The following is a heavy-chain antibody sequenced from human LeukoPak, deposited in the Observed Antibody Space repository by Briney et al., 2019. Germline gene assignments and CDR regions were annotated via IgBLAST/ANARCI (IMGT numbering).Heavy chain of an antibody. D-gene: IGHD3-10*01. V-gene: IGHV4-61*02. CDR2: IYTSGST. CDR3: ATAAYGSGSYYRAFDY. J-gene: IGHJ4*02. Sequence: SQTLSLTCTVSGGSISSGSYYWSWIRQPAGKGLEWIGRIYTSGSTNYNPSLKSRVTISVDASKNQFSLKLSSVTAADTAVYYCATAAYGSGSYYRAFDYWGQGTLVTVSS. CDR1: GGSISSGSYY.